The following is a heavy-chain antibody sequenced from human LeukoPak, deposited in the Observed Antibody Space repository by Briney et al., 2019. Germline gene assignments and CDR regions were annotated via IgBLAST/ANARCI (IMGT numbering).Heavy chain of an antibody. Sequence: SETLSLTCTVSGGSIGSDYWTWIRQPPGKGLEYIGYIYYTGGTNYNPPLKSRVTISVDTSKNHFSLKLSSVTAADTAVYFCAKYGNSGWVIDNWGQGTLVTVSS. CDR2: IYYTGGT. J-gene: IGHJ4*02. CDR1: GGSIGSDY. CDR3: AKYGNSGWVIDN. V-gene: IGHV4-59*08. D-gene: IGHD6-19*01.